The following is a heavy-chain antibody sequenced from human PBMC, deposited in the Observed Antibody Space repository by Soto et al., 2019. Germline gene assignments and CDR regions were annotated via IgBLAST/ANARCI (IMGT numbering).Heavy chain of an antibody. V-gene: IGHV3-13*01. CDR3: ARAKGSGSYDY. Sequence: GGSLRLSCAPSGFTFSTYDMHWVRQPTGRGLEWVSGIGTGGDTYYPGSVKGRFTISRENAKNSLFLQMNSLRADDTAVYYCARAKGSGSYDYWGQGTLVTVSS. CDR2: IGTGGDT. J-gene: IGHJ4*02. D-gene: IGHD1-26*01. CDR1: GFTFSTYD.